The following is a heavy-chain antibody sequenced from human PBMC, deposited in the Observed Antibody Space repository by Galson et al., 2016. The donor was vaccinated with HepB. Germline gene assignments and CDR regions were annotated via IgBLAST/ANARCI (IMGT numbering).Heavy chain of an antibody. D-gene: IGHD5-18*01. CDR1: GFIFSRSS. V-gene: IGHV3-48*02. Sequence: SLRLSCEAAGFIFSRSSMNWVRHAPGKGQEWVSYIVRCSDTLYYADSVTGRFTIARDNAKNSLYLQMIGLRDEDTAVYYCARGQDTSVEIYYYSMDVWGQGTTVTVS. CDR2: IVRCSDTL. CDR3: ARGQDTSVEIYYYSMDV. J-gene: IGHJ6*02.